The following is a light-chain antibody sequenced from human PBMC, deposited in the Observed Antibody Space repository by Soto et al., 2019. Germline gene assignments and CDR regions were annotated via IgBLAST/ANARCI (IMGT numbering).Light chain of an antibody. J-gene: IGKJ1*01. CDR2: GAS. CDR3: QQYYTTPRT. V-gene: IGKV4-1*01. Sequence: DIVMTQSPDSLAVSLGERATINCKSSQSVSYSSNTKNYLAWYQQKPGQPPNLLIYGASTRESGVPDRFSGSGSGTDFTLTISSLQAEDVAVYYCQQYYTTPRTFGQGTKVEI. CDR1: QSVSYSSNTKNY.